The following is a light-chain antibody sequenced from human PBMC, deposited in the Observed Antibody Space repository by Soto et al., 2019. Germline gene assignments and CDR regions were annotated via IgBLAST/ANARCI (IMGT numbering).Light chain of an antibody. J-gene: IGKJ2*01. Sequence: DVVMTQSPLSLPVTLGQPASISCRSSQSLVHSDGNTYFHWFQQRPGQSPRRLIYKVSNRDSGVPDRFSGSGSGTDFTLKISRVEAEDVGVYYCMQGTHWPPYTFGQGTKLEIK. CDR1: QSLVHSDGNTY. CDR2: KVS. CDR3: MQGTHWPPYT. V-gene: IGKV2-30*02.